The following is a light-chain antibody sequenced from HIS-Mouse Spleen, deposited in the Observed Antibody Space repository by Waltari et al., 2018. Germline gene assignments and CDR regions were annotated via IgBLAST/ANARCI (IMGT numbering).Light chain of an antibody. CDR3: QSADSSGTYQDVV. CDR2: KDS. Sequence: SYELTQPPSVSVSPGQTARITCPGDALPKQYAYWYQQKPGQAPVRVIYKDSERPSGIPERFSGSSSGTTVTLTISGVQAEDEADYYCQSADSSGTYQDVVFGGGTKLTVL. V-gene: IGLV3-25*03. J-gene: IGLJ2*01. CDR1: ALPKQY.